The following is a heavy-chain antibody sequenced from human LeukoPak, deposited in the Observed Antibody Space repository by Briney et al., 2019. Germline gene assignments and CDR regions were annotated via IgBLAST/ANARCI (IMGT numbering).Heavy chain of an antibody. Sequence: ASVKVSCKASGYTFTSYDINWVRQATGQGLEWMGWMNPNSGNTGYAQKFQGRVTITRNTSISTAYMELSSLRSDDTAVYYCARDAIEHVDYDFWSGPTYFDYWGQGTLVTVSS. CDR2: MNPNSGNT. CDR1: GYTFTSYD. J-gene: IGHJ4*02. CDR3: ARDAIEHVDYDFWSGPTYFDY. D-gene: IGHD3-3*01. V-gene: IGHV1-8*03.